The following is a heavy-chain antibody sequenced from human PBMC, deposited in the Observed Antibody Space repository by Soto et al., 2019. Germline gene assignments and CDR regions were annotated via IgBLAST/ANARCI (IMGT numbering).Heavy chain of an antibody. CDR3: AGSAAAGLKGSLDV. CDR1: GGIFNSFA. D-gene: IGHD6-13*01. V-gene: IGHV1-69*06. J-gene: IGHJ6*02. Sequence: QVQLVQSGAEVKKPESSVKVSCKASGGIFNSFAISWVRQAPGQGLEWMGGILPVFGTPSNSPNFQGRITITADRSTTTAYMELSSLRFEDTAVYYCAGSAAAGLKGSLDVWGQGTRVTVSS. CDR2: ILPVFGTP.